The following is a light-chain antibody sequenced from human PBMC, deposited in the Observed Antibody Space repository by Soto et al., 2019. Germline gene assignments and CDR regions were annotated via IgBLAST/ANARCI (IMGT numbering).Light chain of an antibody. CDR1: SSDVGGYNY. Sequence: QSALTQPASVSGSPGQSITISCTGTSSDVGGYNYVSWYQQHPGKAPKLMIYEVSNRPSGVSNRFSGSKSGNTASLTISGRQAEDEADYYCSSYTSSRTMVFGGGTKLTFL. CDR2: EVS. J-gene: IGLJ2*01. V-gene: IGLV2-14*01. CDR3: SSYTSSRTMV.